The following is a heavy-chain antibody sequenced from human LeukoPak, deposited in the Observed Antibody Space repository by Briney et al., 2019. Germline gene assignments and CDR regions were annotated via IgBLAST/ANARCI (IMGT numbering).Heavy chain of an antibody. CDR2: IDPSDSYT. Sequence: GESLKISCKGSGYSFTSYWISWVRQMPGKGLEWMGRIDPSDSYTNYSPSFQGHVTISADKSIGTAYLQWSRLKASDTAMYYCARGDLIGYCSSTSCYRTEEFDYWGQGTLVTVSS. CDR1: GYSFTSYW. V-gene: IGHV5-10-1*01. CDR3: ARGDLIGYCSSTSCYRTEEFDY. D-gene: IGHD2-2*02. J-gene: IGHJ4*02.